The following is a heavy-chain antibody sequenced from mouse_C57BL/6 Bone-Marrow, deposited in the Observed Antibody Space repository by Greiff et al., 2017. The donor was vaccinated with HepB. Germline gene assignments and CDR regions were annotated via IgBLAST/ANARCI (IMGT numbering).Heavy chain of an antibody. CDR3: ARQIYYDYGDWYFDV. J-gene: IGHJ1*03. Sequence: EVQLQESGGDLVKPGGSLKLSCAASGFTFSSYGMSWVRQTPDKRLEWVATISSGGSYTYYPDSVKGRFTISRDNAKNTLYLQMSSLKSEDTAMYYCARQIYYDYGDWYFDVWGTGTTVTVSS. CDR2: ISSGGSYT. V-gene: IGHV5-6*01. D-gene: IGHD2-4*01. CDR1: GFTFSSYG.